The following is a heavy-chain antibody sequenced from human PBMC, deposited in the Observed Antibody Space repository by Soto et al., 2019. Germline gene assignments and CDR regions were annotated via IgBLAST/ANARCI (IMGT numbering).Heavy chain of an antibody. CDR3: ARDLYSTTPYESSGYYLLSSAFDI. D-gene: IGHD3-22*01. CDR1: GFTFSSYG. CDR2: IWYDGSNK. Sequence: QVQLVESGGGVVQPGRSLRLSCAASGFTFSSYGMHWVRQAPGKGLEWVAVIWYDGSNKYYADSVKGRFTISRDNSKNTLYLQMNSLRAEDTAVYYCARDLYSTTPYESSGYYLLSSAFDIWGQGTMVTVSS. J-gene: IGHJ3*02. V-gene: IGHV3-33*01.